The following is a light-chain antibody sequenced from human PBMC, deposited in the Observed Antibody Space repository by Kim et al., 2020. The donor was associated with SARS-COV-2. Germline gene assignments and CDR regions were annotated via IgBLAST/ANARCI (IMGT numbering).Light chain of an antibody. CDR1: DGDSSNP. CDR2: VKNDGSH. Sequence: ASVKLTCTLSDGDSSNPIEWHQQKSEKGPQFLMKVKNDGSHIKGDGIPDRFSGSSSGAERYLTISSLQSDDEGDYYCQTWGTGLRVFGGGTQLTVL. CDR3: QTWGTGLRV. J-gene: IGLJ3*02. V-gene: IGLV4-69*01.